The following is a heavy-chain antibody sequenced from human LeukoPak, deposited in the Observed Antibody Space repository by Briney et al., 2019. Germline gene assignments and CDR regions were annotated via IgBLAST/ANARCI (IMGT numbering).Heavy chain of an antibody. D-gene: IGHD2-2*01. CDR2: FDPEDGKT. J-gene: IGHJ5*02. Sequence: APVKVSCKVSGYTLTELSMHWVRQAPGKGLEWMGGFDPEDGKTIYAQKFQGRVTMTEDTSTDTAYMELSSLRSEDTAVYYCATVIGQSSSPPSDWFDPWGQGTLVTVSS. CDR3: ATVIGQSSSPPSDWFDP. V-gene: IGHV1-24*01. CDR1: GYTLTELS.